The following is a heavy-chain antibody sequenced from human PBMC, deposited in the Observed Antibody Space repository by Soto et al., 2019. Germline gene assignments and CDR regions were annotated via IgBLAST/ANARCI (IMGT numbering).Heavy chain of an antibody. CDR2: IYYSGST. J-gene: IGHJ5*02. D-gene: IGHD3-10*01. CDR1: GGSISSYY. V-gene: IGHV4-59*01. Sequence: QVQLQESGPGLVKPSETLSLTCTVSGGSISSYYWRWIRQPPGKGLEWIGYIYYSGSTNYNPSLKSRVTISVDTSKNQFSLKLSSVTAADTAVYYCARGRLSGFGELIWFDPWGQGTLVTVSS. CDR3: ARGRLSGFGELIWFDP.